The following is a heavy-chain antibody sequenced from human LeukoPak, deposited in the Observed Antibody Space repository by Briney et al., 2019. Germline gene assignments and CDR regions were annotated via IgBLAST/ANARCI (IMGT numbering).Heavy chain of an antibody. CDR3: AEQYRSSWYSNNWFDP. J-gene: IGHJ5*02. CDR2: IYYSGST. CDR1: GGSISSRTFY. Sequence: SETLSLTCTVSGGSISSRTFYWGWIRQPPGKGLEWIGSIYYSGSTYYNPSLKSRVTISVDTSKTQFSLKLSSVTAADTAVYYCAEQYRSSWYSNNWFDPWAQEPLFTFSS. V-gene: IGHV4-39*01. D-gene: IGHD6-13*01.